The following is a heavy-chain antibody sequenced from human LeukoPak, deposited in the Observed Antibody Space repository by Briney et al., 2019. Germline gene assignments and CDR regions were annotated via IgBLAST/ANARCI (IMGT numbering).Heavy chain of an antibody. V-gene: IGHV3-23*01. J-gene: IGHJ4*02. CDR1: GFTFSSYA. CDR3: ARGPPYYYDSSGYYNY. Sequence: GGPLRLSCAASGFTFSSYAMTWVRQAPGKGPEWVSTIRSGAYTYYADSVKGRLSISRDNSKNTLYLQMNSLRAEDTAVCYCARGPPYYYDSSGYYNYWGQGTLVTVSS. D-gene: IGHD3-22*01. CDR2: IRSGAYT.